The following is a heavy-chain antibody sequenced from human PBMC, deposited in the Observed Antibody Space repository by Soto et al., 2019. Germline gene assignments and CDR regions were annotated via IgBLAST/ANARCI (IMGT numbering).Heavy chain of an antibody. D-gene: IGHD3-22*01. V-gene: IGHV3-23*01. Sequence: GGSLRLSCAASGFTFSSYAMSWVRQAPGKGLEWVSAISGSGGSTYYADSVKGRFTISRDNSKNTLYLQMNSLRAEDTAVYYCAKDFQPFYYYDSSGYNRGLDAFDIWGQGTMVTVSS. CDR1: GFTFSSYA. J-gene: IGHJ3*02. CDR3: AKDFQPFYYYDSSGYNRGLDAFDI. CDR2: ISGSGGST.